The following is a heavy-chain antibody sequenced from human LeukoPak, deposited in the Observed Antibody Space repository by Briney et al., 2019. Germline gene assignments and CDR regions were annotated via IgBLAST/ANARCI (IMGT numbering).Heavy chain of an antibody. Sequence: SQTLSLTCTVSGDSISTGSYYWSWIRQPAGRGLEWIGYIYYSGSTNYNPSLKSRVTMSVDTSKNQFSLKLSSVTAADTAVYYCARGRGGYYDGGEFDPWGQGTLVTVSS. CDR2: IYYSGST. V-gene: IGHV4-61*09. CDR1: GDSISTGSYY. CDR3: ARGRGGYYDGGEFDP. D-gene: IGHD3-22*01. J-gene: IGHJ5*02.